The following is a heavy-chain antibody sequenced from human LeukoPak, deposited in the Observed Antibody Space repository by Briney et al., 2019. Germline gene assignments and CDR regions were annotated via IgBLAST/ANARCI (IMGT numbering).Heavy chain of an antibody. Sequence: GGSLRLSCAASGFTFSSYSMNWVRQAPGKGLEWVSSISSSSSYIYYADPVKGRFTISRDNAKNSLYLQMNSLRAEDTAVYYCAREGYSSSREENYYYMDVWGKGTTVTVSS. J-gene: IGHJ6*03. CDR1: GFTFSSYS. V-gene: IGHV3-21*01. D-gene: IGHD6-13*01. CDR2: ISSSSSYI. CDR3: AREGYSSSREENYYYMDV.